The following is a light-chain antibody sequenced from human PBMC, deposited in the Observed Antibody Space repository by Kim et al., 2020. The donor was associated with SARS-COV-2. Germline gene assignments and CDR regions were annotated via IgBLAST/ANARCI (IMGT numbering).Light chain of an antibody. Sequence: SASLGDRVNIPGQVSQDIRNFLNSYQQNPGQAPKLLIYDATTLQTGVPSRFAGSGSSTDFTLTISSLQSENIAMYSGQQYDNLPYTFGQGTKLEI. CDR2: DAT. CDR1: QDIRNF. J-gene: IGKJ2*01. V-gene: IGKV1-33*01. CDR3: QQYDNLPYT.